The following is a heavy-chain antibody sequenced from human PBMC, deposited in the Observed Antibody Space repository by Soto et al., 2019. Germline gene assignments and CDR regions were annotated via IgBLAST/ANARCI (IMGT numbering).Heavy chain of an antibody. CDR1: GFTFSSYS. V-gene: IGHV3-48*02. CDR2: ISSSSSTI. J-gene: IGHJ6*02. Sequence: HPGGSLRLSCSASGFTFSSYSMNWVRQAPGKGLEWVSYISSSSSTIYYADSVKGRFTISRDNAKNSLYLQMNSLRDEDTAVYYCARDLFLERLGFYYYYGMDVWGQGTTVTVSS. D-gene: IGHD1-1*01. CDR3: ARDLFLERLGFYYYYGMDV.